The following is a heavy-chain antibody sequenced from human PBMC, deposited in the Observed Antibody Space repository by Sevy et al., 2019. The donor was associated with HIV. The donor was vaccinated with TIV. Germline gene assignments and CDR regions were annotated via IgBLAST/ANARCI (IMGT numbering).Heavy chain of an antibody. CDR3: ARDTMVRGNTGIDP. Sequence: SETLSLTCTVSGGSISSGDYYWSWIRQPPGKGLEWIGYIYYSGSTHYNPSLKSRVTISVDTSKNQFSLKLSSVTAADTAVYYCARDTMVRGNTGIDPWGQGTLVTVSS. V-gene: IGHV4-30-4*01. CDR2: IYYSGST. D-gene: IGHD3-10*01. CDR1: GGSISSGDYY. J-gene: IGHJ5*02.